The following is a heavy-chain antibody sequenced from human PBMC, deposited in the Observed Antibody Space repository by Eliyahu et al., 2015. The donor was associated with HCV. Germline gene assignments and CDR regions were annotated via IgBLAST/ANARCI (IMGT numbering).Heavy chain of an antibody. CDR1: GGSISSGSYY. CDR3: ARVGRSTIFGVVPDAFDI. D-gene: IGHD3-3*01. V-gene: IGHV4-61*02. CDR2: IYTSGST. Sequence: QVQLQESGPGLVKPSQTLSLTCTVSGGSISSGSYYWSWIRQPAGKGLEWIGRIYTSGSTNYNPSLKSRVTISVDTSKNQFSLKLSSVTAADTAVYYCARVGRSTIFGVVPDAFDIWGQGTMVTVSS. J-gene: IGHJ3*02.